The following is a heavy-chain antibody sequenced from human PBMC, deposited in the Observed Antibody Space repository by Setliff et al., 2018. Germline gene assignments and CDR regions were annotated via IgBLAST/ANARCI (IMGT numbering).Heavy chain of an antibody. D-gene: IGHD6-19*01. CDR2: ISRGGGII. CDR3: ATKAVAGT. Sequence: PGGSLRLSCAASGFTFSDFYMSWIRQTPGKGLEWVSYISRGGGIIYYADSVRGRFTISRDDAKNSLYLQMNGLRAEDTAVYYCATKAVAGTGGQGTLGTVSS. J-gene: IGHJ4*02. V-gene: IGHV3-11*01. CDR1: GFTFSDFY.